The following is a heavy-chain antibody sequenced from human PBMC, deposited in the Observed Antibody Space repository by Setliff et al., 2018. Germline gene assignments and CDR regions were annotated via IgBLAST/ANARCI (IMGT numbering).Heavy chain of an antibody. CDR2: INHAGSDK. J-gene: IGHJ4*02. D-gene: IGHD1-26*01. CDR3: ARDMSPDIMWELPVDS. Sequence: QPGGSLRLSCAASGLTFSTYWMNWVRQAPGKGLEWVANINHAGSDKYYVDSVKGRFTISRDNAKNSLYLQMNSLRAEDTAVYYCARDMSPDIMWELPVDSWGQGTLVTVSS. CDR1: GLTFSTYW. V-gene: IGHV3-7*03.